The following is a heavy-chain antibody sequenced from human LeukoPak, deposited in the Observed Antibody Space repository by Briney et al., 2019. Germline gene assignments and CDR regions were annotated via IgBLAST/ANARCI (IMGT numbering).Heavy chain of an antibody. CDR1: GGTFSSYA. V-gene: IGHV1-69*04. CDR3: ARVSTYHDSLTGYYEPFAY. J-gene: IGHJ4*02. D-gene: IGHD3/OR15-3a*01. CDR2: IIPILNIV. Sequence: SVKVSCKASGGTFSSYAISWVRQAPGQGLEWMGTIIPILNIVNYAQNFQGRVTITADTSTTTAYMEQRSLRSEDTAVYYCARVSTYHDSLTGYYEPFAYWGQGTVVAVSS.